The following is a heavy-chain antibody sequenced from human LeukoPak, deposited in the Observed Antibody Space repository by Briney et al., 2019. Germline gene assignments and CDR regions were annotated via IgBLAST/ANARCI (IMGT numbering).Heavy chain of an antibody. CDR3: ARPFRGGSYGNFDY. Sequence: GESLKISCKGSGHSFTTYWIAWVRQMPGKGLEGMGIIYPGDSDTRYNPSFQGQVTISADKSISTAYLQWSSLKASDTAMYYCARPFRGGSYGNFDYWGQGTLVTVSS. CDR1: GHSFTTYW. D-gene: IGHD1-26*01. V-gene: IGHV5-51*01. CDR2: IYPGDSDT. J-gene: IGHJ4*02.